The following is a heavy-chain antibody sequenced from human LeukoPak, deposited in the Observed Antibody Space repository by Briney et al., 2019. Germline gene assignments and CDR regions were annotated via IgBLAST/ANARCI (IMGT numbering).Heavy chain of an antibody. Sequence: PGGSLRLSCAASGFTFSSYGMRWVRQAPGKGLEWVAVIWYDGSNKYYADSVKGRFTISRDNSKNTLYLQMNSLRAEDTAVYYCARGTGLRITMIVGPQDYWGQGTLVTVSS. CDR2: IWYDGSNK. CDR3: ARGTGLRITMIVGPQDY. J-gene: IGHJ4*02. D-gene: IGHD3-22*01. V-gene: IGHV3-33*01. CDR1: GFTFSSYG.